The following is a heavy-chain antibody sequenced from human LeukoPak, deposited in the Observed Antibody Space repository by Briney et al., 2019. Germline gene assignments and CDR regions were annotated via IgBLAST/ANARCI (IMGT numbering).Heavy chain of an antibody. CDR1: GGSVSSYY. Sequence: SETLSLTCTVSGGSVSSYYWSWIRQPPGKGLEWIGYIYYSGSTNYNPSLKSRVTISVDTSKNQFSLKLSSATAADTAVYHCARDNWNYGSSMDVWGQGTTVTVSS. CDR2: IYYSGST. CDR3: ARDNWNYGSSMDV. V-gene: IGHV4-59*02. J-gene: IGHJ6*02. D-gene: IGHD1-7*01.